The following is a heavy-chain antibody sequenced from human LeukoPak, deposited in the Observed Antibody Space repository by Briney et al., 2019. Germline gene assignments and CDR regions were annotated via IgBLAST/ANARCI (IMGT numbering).Heavy chain of an antibody. CDR2: IIPIFGTA. D-gene: IGHD3-22*01. J-gene: IGHJ5*02. CDR3: AGDFGETYYYDSSGYP. V-gene: IGHV1-69*13. Sequence: SVKVSCKASGGTFSSYAISWVRQAPGQGLEWMGGIIPIFGTANYAQKFQGRVTITADESTSTAYMELSSLRSEDTAVYYCAGDFGETYYYDSSGYPWGQGTLVTVSS. CDR1: GGTFSSYA.